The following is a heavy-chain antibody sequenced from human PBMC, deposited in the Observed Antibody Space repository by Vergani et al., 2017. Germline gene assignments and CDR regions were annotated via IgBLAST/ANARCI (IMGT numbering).Heavy chain of an antibody. CDR2: IYYSGTT. V-gene: IGHV4-39*01. Sequence: QLQLQESGPGLVKPSETLSLTCTVSGGSISSSSYYWGWIRQPPGKGLEWIGSIYYSGTTYYNPSLKSRVTISVDTSKNQFSLKLSSVTAAGTAVYYCERNRRSSTRYYYYMDVWGKGTTVTVSS. CDR3: ERNRRSSTRYYYYMDV. J-gene: IGHJ6*03. CDR1: GGSISSSSYY.